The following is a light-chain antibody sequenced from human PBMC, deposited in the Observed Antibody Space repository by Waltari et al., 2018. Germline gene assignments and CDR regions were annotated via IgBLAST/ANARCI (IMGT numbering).Light chain of an antibody. J-gene: IGLJ3*02. CDR2: SNN. Sequence: QSMLNPPPSASGTPGQRFTISCSGSSSNIGSNPVNWYPQLPRTAPKHDIFSNNERPSGVPDRFSASKSGTSASLAISGLQSEDEANYYCATWDDTLKGPVFGGGTKLIVL. V-gene: IGLV1-44*01. CDR1: SSNIGSNP. CDR3: ATWDDTLKGPV.